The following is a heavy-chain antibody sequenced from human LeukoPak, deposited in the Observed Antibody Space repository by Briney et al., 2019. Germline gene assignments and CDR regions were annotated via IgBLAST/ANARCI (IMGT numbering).Heavy chain of an antibody. Sequence: GRSLRLSCAASGFTFSSYAMHWVRRAPGKGLEWVAVISYDGSNKYYADSVKGRFTISRDNSKNTLYLQMNSLRAEDTAVYYCARDWHPSSGYYHAFDIWGQGTMVTVSS. CDR3: ARDWHPSSGYYHAFDI. J-gene: IGHJ3*02. CDR2: ISYDGSNK. V-gene: IGHV3-30-3*01. CDR1: GFTFSSYA. D-gene: IGHD3-22*01.